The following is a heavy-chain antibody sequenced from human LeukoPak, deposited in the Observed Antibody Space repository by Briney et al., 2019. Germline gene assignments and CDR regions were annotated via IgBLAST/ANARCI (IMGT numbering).Heavy chain of an antibody. CDR2: ITPNADRT. J-gene: IGHJ1*01. V-gene: IGHV3-23*01. Sequence: GGSLRLSCAASGFTFGSYGMSWVRQAPGKGQEWVSFITPNADRTSYADSVEGRFTISRDNPRNTLYMQMNSLRDEDTALYYCAIMHGYYDGSGYWVQWGQGTLVTVSS. CDR3: AIMHGYYDGSGYWVQ. CDR1: GFTFGSYG. D-gene: IGHD3-22*01.